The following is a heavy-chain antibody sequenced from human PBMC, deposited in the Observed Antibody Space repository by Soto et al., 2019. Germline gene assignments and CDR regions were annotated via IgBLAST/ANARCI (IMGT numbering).Heavy chain of an antibody. CDR3: ARDQDFPNSYYYYGMDV. D-gene: IGHD1-1*01. V-gene: IGHV4-31*03. CDR2: IYYSGST. J-gene: IGHJ6*02. CDR1: GGSISSGGYY. Sequence: SETLSLTCTVSGGSISSGGYYWSWTRQHPGKGLEWIGYIYYSGSTYYNPSLKSRVTISVDTSKNQFSLKLSSVTAADTAVYYGARDQDFPNSYYYYGMDVWGQGTTVTVSS.